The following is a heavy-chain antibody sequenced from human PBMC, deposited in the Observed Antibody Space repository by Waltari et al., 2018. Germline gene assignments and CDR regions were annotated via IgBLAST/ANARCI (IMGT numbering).Heavy chain of an antibody. J-gene: IGHJ5*02. CDR1: GYTSTGYY. CDR3: ARVGITGTKLTRFDP. D-gene: IGHD1-20*01. Sequence: QVQLVQSGAEVKKPGASVKVSCKASGYTSTGYYMHWVRQAPGQGHEWMGGINPNSDGTNYAQKFQGRVTMTRDTSISTAYMELSRLRSDDTAVYYCARVGITGTKLTRFDPWGQGTLVTVSS. V-gene: IGHV1-2*02. CDR2: INPNSDGT.